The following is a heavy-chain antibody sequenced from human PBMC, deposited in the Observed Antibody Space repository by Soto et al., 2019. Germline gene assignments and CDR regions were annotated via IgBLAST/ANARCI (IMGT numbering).Heavy chain of an antibody. J-gene: IGHJ5*02. CDR1: GYTFTSYG. Sequence: WASVKVSCKASGYTFTSYGISWVRQAPGQGLEWMGWISAYNGNTNYAQKLQGRVTMTTDTSTSTAYMELRSLRSDDTAVYYCARDGDFWSGYPNWFDPWGQGTLVTVSS. CDR2: ISAYNGNT. D-gene: IGHD3-3*01. CDR3: ARDGDFWSGYPNWFDP. V-gene: IGHV1-18*04.